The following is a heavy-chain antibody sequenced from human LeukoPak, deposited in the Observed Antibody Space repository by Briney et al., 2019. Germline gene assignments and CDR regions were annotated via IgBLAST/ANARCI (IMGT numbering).Heavy chain of an antibody. V-gene: IGHV1-2*02. D-gene: IGHD3-9*01. CDR2: INRNSGDT. CDR1: GYTFTGYY. CDR3: ARLNQRHLYRLPRNGKDSNYFYY. Sequence: SETVSCKASGYTFTGYYMHWVRQAPRQGLGWVVWINRNSGDTNCAEIFQSRVTLTTHTPISTDYMERSRLTSDDTAVYYCARLNQRHLYRLPRNGKDSNYFYYCGQESQVTVS. J-gene: IGHJ4*02.